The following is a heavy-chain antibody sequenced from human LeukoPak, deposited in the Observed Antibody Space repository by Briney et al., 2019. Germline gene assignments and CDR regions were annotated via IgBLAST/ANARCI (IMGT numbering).Heavy chain of an antibody. V-gene: IGHV4-30-4*01. J-gene: IGHJ6*02. D-gene: IGHD7-27*01. CDR2: IYYSGST. CDR1: GGSISSGDYY. CDR3: AAWANYYYYGMDV. Sequence: PSETLSLTCTVSGGSISSGDYYWSWIRQPPGKGLEWIGYIYYSGSTYYNPSLKSRVTISVDRSKNQFSLKLSSVTAADTAVYYCAAWANYYYYGMDVWGQGTTVTVSS.